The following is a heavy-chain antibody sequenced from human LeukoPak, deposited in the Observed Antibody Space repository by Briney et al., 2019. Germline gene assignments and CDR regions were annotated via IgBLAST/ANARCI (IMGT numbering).Heavy chain of an antibody. CDR2: MNPNSGNT. J-gene: IGHJ5*02. CDR3: ARARAVAGTRWFDP. D-gene: IGHD6-19*01. Sequence: ASVKVSCKASGYTFTSYDINWVRQATGQGLEWMGWMNPNSGNTGYAQKFQGRVTITRNTSISTAYMELSSLRSEGTAVYYCARARAVAGTRWFDPWGQGTLVTVSS. V-gene: IGHV1-8*03. CDR1: GYTFTSYD.